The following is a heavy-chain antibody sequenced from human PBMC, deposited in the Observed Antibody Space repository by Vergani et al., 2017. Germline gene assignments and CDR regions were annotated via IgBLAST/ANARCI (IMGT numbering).Heavy chain of an antibody. J-gene: IGHJ4*02. CDR2: ISGSGGST. CDR1: GFTFSSYA. D-gene: IGHD6-19*01. CDR3: AKGPIAVAGTPRYFDY. Sequence: EVQLLESGGGLVQPGWSLRLCCAASGFTFSSYAMSWVRQAPGKGLEWVSAISGSGGSTYYADSVKGRFTISRDNSKNTLYLQMNSLRAEDTAVYYCAKGPIAVAGTPRYFDYWGQGTLVTVSS. V-gene: IGHV3-23*01.